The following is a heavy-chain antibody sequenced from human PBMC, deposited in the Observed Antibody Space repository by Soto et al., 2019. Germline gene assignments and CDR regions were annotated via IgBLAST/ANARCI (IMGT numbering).Heavy chain of an antibody. V-gene: IGHV3-23*01. CDR2: IGGSGGGA. Sequence: LRLSCAASGFTFSIYAMSWVRQAPGKGLEWVSTIGGSGGGASYADIVRGRFTISRDNSQNTLYLQMNSLRAEDTAVYYCAKDAPGSGWLSDYWGQGTLVTVSS. CDR3: AKDAPGSGWLSDY. D-gene: IGHD3-22*01. CDR1: GFTFSIYA. J-gene: IGHJ4*02.